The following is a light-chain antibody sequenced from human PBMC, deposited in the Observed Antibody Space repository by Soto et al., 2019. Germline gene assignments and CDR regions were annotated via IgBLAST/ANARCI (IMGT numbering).Light chain of an antibody. CDR2: GAS. Sequence: EIVMTQSPATLSVSPGERATLSCRASQSVSANLAWYQQKPGQAPRLLIYGASTRATGIPARFSGSWSGTEFTLSISSLQSEDFALYYCQQYSHWPTFGQGNKVYIK. V-gene: IGKV3-15*01. CDR1: QSVSAN. CDR3: QQYSHWPT. J-gene: IGKJ1*01.